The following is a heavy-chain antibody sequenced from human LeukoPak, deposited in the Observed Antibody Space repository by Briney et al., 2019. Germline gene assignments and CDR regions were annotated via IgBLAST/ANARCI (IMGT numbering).Heavy chain of an antibody. CDR3: ASVKYYYGSSGYYIFDY. Sequence: GSLRLSCAASGFTFSSYSMNWVRHAPGKGLEWVSYISSSSSTIYYADSVKGRFTISRDNAKNSLYLQMNSLRAEDTAVYYCASVKYYYGSSGYYIFDYWRQGTLVTVSS. J-gene: IGHJ4*02. V-gene: IGHV3-48*04. CDR2: ISSSSSTI. CDR1: GFTFSSYS. D-gene: IGHD3-22*01.